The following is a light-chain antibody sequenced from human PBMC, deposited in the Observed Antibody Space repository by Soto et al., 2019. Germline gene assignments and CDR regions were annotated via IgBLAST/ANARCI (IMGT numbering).Light chain of an antibody. J-gene: IGKJ1*01. CDR3: QQYKDYWT. CDR2: KTS. V-gene: IGKV1-5*03. CDR1: QSISRW. Sequence: DVQMTQSPSTLSASVGDSVTITCRASQSISRWLAWYQQKPGKAPKLLIYKTSSLEDGVPSRFTGSGSGTEFSLSITSLQPEDFASYYCQQYKDYWTFGQGTKVDMK.